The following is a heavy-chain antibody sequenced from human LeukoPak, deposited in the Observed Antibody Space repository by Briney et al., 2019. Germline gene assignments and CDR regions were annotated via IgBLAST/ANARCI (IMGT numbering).Heavy chain of an antibody. V-gene: IGHV3-74*01. J-gene: IGHJ4*02. CDR1: GFTFSNYW. CDR3: ARDPTVDFWSGLQGVDY. Sequence: PGGSLRLSCAASGFTFSNYWMHWVRQAPGKGLVWVSRINSDGSGTTYADSVRGRFTISRDNAKNSLYLQMNSLRAEDTAVYYCARDPTVDFWSGLQGVDYWGQGTLATVSS. CDR2: INSDGSGT. D-gene: IGHD3-3*01.